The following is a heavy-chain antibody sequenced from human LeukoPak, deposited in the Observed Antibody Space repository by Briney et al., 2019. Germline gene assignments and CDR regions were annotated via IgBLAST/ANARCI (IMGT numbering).Heavy chain of an antibody. D-gene: IGHD2-15*01. V-gene: IGHV3-7*01. Sequence: GGSLRLSCAASGFTFSSYWMSWVRQAPGKGLEWVANIKQDGSEKYYVDSVKGRFTISRDNVKNSLYLQMNSLRAEDTAVYYCARLSVVVVAAKRPYYYYYMDVWGKGTTVTVSS. J-gene: IGHJ6*03. CDR3: ARLSVVVVAAKRPYYYYYMDV. CDR1: GFTFSSYW. CDR2: IKQDGSEK.